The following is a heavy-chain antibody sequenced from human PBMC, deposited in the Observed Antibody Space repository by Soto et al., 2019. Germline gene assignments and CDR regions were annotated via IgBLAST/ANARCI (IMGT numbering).Heavy chain of an antibody. V-gene: IGHV3-23*01. CDR2: ISGSGGST. CDR3: AKVVASSWPNLYYFDY. Sequence: GGSLRLSCAASGFTFSSYAMSWVRQAPGKGLEWVSAISGSGGSTYYADSVKGRFTISRDNSKNTLYLQMNSLRAEDTAVYYCAKVVASSWPNLYYFDYWGQGTLVTVSS. D-gene: IGHD6-13*01. CDR1: GFTFSSYA. J-gene: IGHJ4*02.